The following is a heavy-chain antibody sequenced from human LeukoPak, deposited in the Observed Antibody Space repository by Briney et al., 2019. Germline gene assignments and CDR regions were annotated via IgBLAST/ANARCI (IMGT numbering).Heavy chain of an antibody. D-gene: IGHD3-22*01. CDR2: INPNSGGT. Sequence: ASVKVSFKASGSTFTGYYMHWVRQAPGQGLEWMGWINPNSGGTNYAQKFQGRVTVTRDTSISTAYMELSRLRSDDTAVYYCARDRVGSAHYDSSGYYLPTDYWGQGTLVTVSS. V-gene: IGHV1-2*02. CDR1: GSTFTGYY. CDR3: ARDRVGSAHYDSSGYYLPTDY. J-gene: IGHJ4*02.